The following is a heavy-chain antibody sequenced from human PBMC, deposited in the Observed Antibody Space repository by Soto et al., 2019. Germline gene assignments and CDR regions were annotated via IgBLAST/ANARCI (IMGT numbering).Heavy chain of an antibody. J-gene: IGHJ4*02. Sequence: ASVKVSCKASGYTFTSYGISWVRQAPGQGLEWMGWISPHNGNTNYAQKLQGRVTMTTDTSTSTAYMELRSLRSDDTAVYYCARGSYGDYLLDYWGQGTLVTVSS. D-gene: IGHD4-17*01. CDR3: ARGSYGDYLLDY. CDR2: ISPHNGNT. CDR1: GYTFTSYG. V-gene: IGHV1-18*01.